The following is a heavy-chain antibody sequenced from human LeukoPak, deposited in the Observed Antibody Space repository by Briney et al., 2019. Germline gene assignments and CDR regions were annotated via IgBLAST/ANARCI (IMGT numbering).Heavy chain of an antibody. CDR1: GGSISSYY. Sequence: SETLSLTCTVSGGSISSYYWNWIRQPPGKGLEYIGYIYYSGSTNYNPSLKSRVTISVDTSKNQFSLKLNSVTAADTAVYYCARHRFSSSPFDYWGQGTLVTVSS. CDR3: ARHRFSSSPFDY. J-gene: IGHJ4*02. D-gene: IGHD6-13*01. V-gene: IGHV4-59*08. CDR2: IYYSGST.